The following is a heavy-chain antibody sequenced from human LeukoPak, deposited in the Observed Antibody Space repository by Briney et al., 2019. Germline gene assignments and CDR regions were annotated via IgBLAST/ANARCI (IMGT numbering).Heavy chain of an antibody. J-gene: IGHJ4*02. CDR3: ARGSPYYYDSSGSLYYFDY. CDR1: GYTFTSNG. Sequence: GASVKVSCKASGYTFTSNGISWVRQGPGQGLEWVGWISAYNGNTNYAQKLQGRVTMTTDTSTSTAYMELRSLRSDDTAVYYCARGSPYYYDSSGSLYYFDYWGQGTLVTVSS. V-gene: IGHV1-18*01. D-gene: IGHD3-22*01. CDR2: ISAYNGNT.